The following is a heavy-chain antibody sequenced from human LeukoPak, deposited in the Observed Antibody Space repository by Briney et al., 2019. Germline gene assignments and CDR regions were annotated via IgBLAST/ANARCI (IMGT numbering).Heavy chain of an antibody. J-gene: IGHJ4*02. D-gene: IGHD6-13*01. CDR3: ARSTGSIWMYYFAY. CDR1: GGSISSSSYY. CDR2: IYYSGST. V-gene: IGHV4-39*01. Sequence: SETLSLTCTVSGGSISSSSYYWGWIRQPPGPGPQRIGSIYYSGSTYYNLSLKSRVTISVNASNNQSSLTLSSAPAADTAVYYCARSTGSIWMYYFAYWGQGTLFTVSS.